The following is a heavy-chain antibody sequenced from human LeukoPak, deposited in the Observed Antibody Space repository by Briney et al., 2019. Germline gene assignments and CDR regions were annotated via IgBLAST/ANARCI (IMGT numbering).Heavy chain of an antibody. Sequence: GGSLILSCAGSGFTFKDYYLNWIRQAPGKGLEWVSYISGGSTYTNYANSVKGRFTISGDNARNSLFLQMNSLTAEDTAIYYCARSLISAVIGMDVWGQGTAVTVSS. CDR3: ARSLISAVIGMDV. CDR1: GFTFKDYY. J-gene: IGHJ6*02. V-gene: IGHV3-11*06. CDR2: ISGGSTYT. D-gene: IGHD3-3*01.